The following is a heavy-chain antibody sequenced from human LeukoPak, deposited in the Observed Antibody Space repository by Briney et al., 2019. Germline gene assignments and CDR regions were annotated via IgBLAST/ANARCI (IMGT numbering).Heavy chain of an antibody. CDR2: INSDGSST. J-gene: IGHJ6*03. V-gene: IGHV3-74*01. CDR1: GFTFSSYW. Sequence: GGSLRLSCAASGFTFSSYWMHWVRQAPGKGLVWVSRINSDGSSTSYADSVKGRFTISRDNAKNTLYLQMNSLRAEDTAVYYCARDKGGSSSLNYYYYYMDVWGKGTTVTVSS. D-gene: IGHD6-6*01. CDR3: ARDKGGSSSLNYYYYYMDV.